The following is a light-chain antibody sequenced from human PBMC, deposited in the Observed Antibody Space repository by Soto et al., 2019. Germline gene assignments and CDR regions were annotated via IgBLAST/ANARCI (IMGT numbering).Light chain of an antibody. CDR2: AAS. CDR1: QGISTF. J-gene: IGKJ2*01. V-gene: IGKV1-9*01. Sequence: IQLTQSPSSLSASVGDRVTITCRASQGISTFLAWYQQNPGKAPKLLIYAASTLQSGVPSRFSGSGSGTDFTLTISSLEPEDFAVYYCQQRSNWPPYTFGQGTKLEIK. CDR3: QQRSNWPPYT.